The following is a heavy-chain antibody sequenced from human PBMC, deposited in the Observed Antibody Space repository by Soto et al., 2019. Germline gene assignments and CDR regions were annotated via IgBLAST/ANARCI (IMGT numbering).Heavy chain of an antibody. Sequence: SETLSLTCTVSGGSISSGDYYWSWIRQPPGKGLEWIGYIYYSGSTYYNPSLKSRVTISVDTSKNQFSLKLSSVTAADTAVYYCARDLLRYFDWSFYGMDVWGQGTTVTVSS. J-gene: IGHJ6*02. D-gene: IGHD3-9*01. CDR3: ARDLLRYFDWSFYGMDV. CDR2: IYYSGST. V-gene: IGHV4-30-4*01. CDR1: GGSISSGDYY.